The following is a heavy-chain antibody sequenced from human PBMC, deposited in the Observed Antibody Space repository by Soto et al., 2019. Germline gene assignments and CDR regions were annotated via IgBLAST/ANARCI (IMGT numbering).Heavy chain of an antibody. CDR2: INHSGST. V-gene: IGHV4-34*01. Sequence: SETLSLTCAVYGGSFSGYYWSWIRQPPGKGLEWIGEINHSGSTNYNPSLKSRVTISVDTSKNQFSLKLSSVTAADTAVYYCATRGPYSSSSGGDYWGQGTLVTVSS. CDR1: GGSFSGYY. J-gene: IGHJ4*02. D-gene: IGHD6-6*01. CDR3: ATRGPYSSSSGGDY.